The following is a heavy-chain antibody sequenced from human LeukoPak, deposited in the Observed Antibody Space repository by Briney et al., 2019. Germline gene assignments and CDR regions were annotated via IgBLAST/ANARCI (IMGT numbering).Heavy chain of an antibody. Sequence: SETLSLTCTVSGASISSYYWSWIRLPPGKGLEWIGFGHYTGSSNYNPSLKSRVTISVDTSKSQSSLKLTSVTAADTAVYYCARDQFAFGLFDYWGQGTLVTVSS. CDR3: ARDQFAFGLFDY. J-gene: IGHJ4*02. CDR1: GASISSYY. D-gene: IGHD3/OR15-3a*01. CDR2: GHYTGSS. V-gene: IGHV4-59*12.